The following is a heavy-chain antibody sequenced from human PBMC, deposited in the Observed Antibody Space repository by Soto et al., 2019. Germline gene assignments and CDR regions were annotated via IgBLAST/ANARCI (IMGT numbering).Heavy chain of an antibody. CDR1: GFTFSNYV. V-gene: IGHV3-33*08. CDR2: IWYDGSNK. Sequence: QPGGSLRLSCDTSGFTFSNYVMTWVRQAPGKGLEWVAVIWYDGSNKYYADSVKGRFTISRDNSKNTLYLQMNSLRAEDTAVYYCARDGTGGEYGMDVWGQGTTVTVSS. D-gene: IGHD3-16*01. J-gene: IGHJ6*02. CDR3: ARDGTGGEYGMDV.